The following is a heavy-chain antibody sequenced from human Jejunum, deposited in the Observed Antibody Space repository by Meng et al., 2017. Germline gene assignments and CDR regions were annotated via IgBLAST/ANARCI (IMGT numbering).Heavy chain of an antibody. CDR2: IFYSGNT. CDR3: ASAGSSGWNWYFGL. Sequence: KVQEPGSGLVKASETLSLTCNVSGSSLSGHYWSWIRQAPGKGLEWIGHIFYSGNTNYNPALKSRVAMSLDTSENRFSLQLHSVTAADTAVYYCASAGSSGWNWYFGLWGRGTLVTVSS. J-gene: IGHJ2*01. CDR1: GSSLSGHY. D-gene: IGHD3-10*01. V-gene: IGHV4-59*11.